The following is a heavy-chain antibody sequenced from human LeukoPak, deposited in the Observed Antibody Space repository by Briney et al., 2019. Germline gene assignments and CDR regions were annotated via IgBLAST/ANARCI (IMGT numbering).Heavy chain of an antibody. V-gene: IGHV1-46*01. CDR3: AREGGYCSARSCYRGGKSWFDP. Sequence: ASVKVSCKASGYTFTSYYMHWARQAPGQGFEWMGIIDPSRGFTTYTQKFQGRVTMNSDTSTSTIYMELSSLRSEDTATYYCAREGGYCSARSCYRGGKSWFDPWGQGTLVTVSS. J-gene: IGHJ5*02. CDR1: GYTFTSYY. CDR2: IDPSRGFT. D-gene: IGHD2-15*01.